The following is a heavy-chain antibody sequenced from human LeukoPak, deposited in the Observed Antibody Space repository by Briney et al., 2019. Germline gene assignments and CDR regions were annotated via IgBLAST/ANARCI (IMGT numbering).Heavy chain of an antibody. J-gene: IGHJ5*02. CDR1: GFTFSNYA. CDR3: ARDHGGSGSS. D-gene: IGHD3-10*01. V-gene: IGHV3-30*14. Sequence: GGSLRLSCAASGFTFSNYAMHWVRQAPGKGLEWVAVISHDGSDKYYADSVKGRFTISRDNSKNTLYLQMNSLRAEDTAVYYCARDHGGSGSSWGQGTLVTVSS. CDR2: ISHDGSDK.